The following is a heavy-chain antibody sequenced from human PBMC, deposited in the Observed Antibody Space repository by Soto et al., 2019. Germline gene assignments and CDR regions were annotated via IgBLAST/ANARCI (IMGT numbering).Heavy chain of an antibody. CDR3: AKKVNSGPGSQYFDY. J-gene: IGHJ4*02. V-gene: IGHV3-23*01. CDR1: GFTFSSYS. CDR2: FRTSGDGGTT. D-gene: IGHD3-10*01. Sequence: GGSLRLSCAASGFTFSSYSMSWVRQAPGKGLEWVSGFRTSGDGGTTYYADSVKGRFTISRDNSKNMLFLQMNSLRAEDTAIYYCAKKVNSGPGSQYFDYWGQGTMVTVSS.